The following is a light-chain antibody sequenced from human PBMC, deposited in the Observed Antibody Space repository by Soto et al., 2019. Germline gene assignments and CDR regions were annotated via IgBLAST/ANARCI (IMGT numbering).Light chain of an antibody. CDR1: QDISSY. J-gene: IGKJ5*01. Sequence: DTQLTQSPSSLSASVGDRVTITCQASQDISSYLNWYQQKPGKAPKLLIYDSSMLEVVVPSRFTVSGSGTDFTFTISRLQPDDIATYYCQQDDNLPITLGQGTRLEIK. CDR3: QQDDNLPIT. CDR2: DSS. V-gene: IGKV1-33*01.